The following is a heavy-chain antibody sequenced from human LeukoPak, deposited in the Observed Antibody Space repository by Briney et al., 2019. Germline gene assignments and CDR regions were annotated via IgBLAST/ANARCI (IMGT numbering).Heavy chain of an antibody. Sequence: SETLSPTCTVSGGSVDSSDYYWSWIRQPPGKGLEWIGYMYYTGSSNYSPSLKSRLTISVDTSKNQFSLKLNSMTTADTTVYYCARDQGGSSYRHAFDIWGQGTMVTVSS. V-gene: IGHV4-61*08. CDR1: GGSVDSSDYY. CDR2: MYYTGSS. CDR3: ARDQGGSSYRHAFDI. D-gene: IGHD1-26*01. J-gene: IGHJ3*02.